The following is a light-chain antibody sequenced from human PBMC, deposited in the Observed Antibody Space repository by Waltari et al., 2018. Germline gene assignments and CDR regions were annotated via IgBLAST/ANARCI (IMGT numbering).Light chain of an antibody. Sequence: QSALTQHASVSESPGQSLTISCSGTSSDVGGYNYVCWYQQHPGKAPKLIIYDVAKRPSGVSNRSSGSKSGNTASLTISGLQAEDEADYYCFSYRSSSTWVFGGGTKLTVL. CDR1: SSDVGGYNY. CDR3: FSYRSSSTWV. V-gene: IGLV2-14*01. J-gene: IGLJ3*02. CDR2: DVA.